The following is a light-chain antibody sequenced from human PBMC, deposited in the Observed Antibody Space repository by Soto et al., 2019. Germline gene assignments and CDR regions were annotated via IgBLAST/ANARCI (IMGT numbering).Light chain of an antibody. CDR3: QQYDTSPRT. CDR2: GAS. CDR1: QSLSSNY. J-gene: IGKJ1*01. Sequence: EIVLTQSPGTLSLSPGERATLSCRASQSLSSNYLAWHQQKTGQAPRLLIYGASSRATGLPDRFSGSGSGTDFTLTITRLEPEDFAVYYCQQYDTSPRTFGQGTKVEIK. V-gene: IGKV3-20*01.